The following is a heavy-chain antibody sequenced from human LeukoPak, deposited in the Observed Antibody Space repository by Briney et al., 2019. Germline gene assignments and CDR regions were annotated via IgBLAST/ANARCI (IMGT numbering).Heavy chain of an antibody. Sequence: KPSETLSLTFTVSGGSISIYYWNWIRQPPGKGLEWIGYIYYSGSTNYNPSLKSRVTISVDTSKNQFSLKLSSVTAADTAVYYCARGLTTVTTVDYWGLGTLVTVSS. CDR2: IYYSGST. CDR3: ARGLTTVTTVDY. V-gene: IGHV4-59*01. J-gene: IGHJ4*02. D-gene: IGHD4-17*01. CDR1: GGSISIYY.